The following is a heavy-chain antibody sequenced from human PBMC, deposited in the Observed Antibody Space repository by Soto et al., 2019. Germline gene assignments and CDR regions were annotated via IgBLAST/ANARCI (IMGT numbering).Heavy chain of an antibody. V-gene: IGHV1-69*01. CDR3: ARSDRYSYGYGYYYYYGMDV. CDR2: IIPIFGTA. D-gene: IGHD5-18*01. CDR1: GGTFSSYA. J-gene: IGHJ6*02. Sequence: QVQLVQSGAEVKKPGSSVKVSCKASGGTFSSYAISWVRQAPGQGLEWMGGIIPIFGTANYAQKFQGRVTITADESTSTAYMELSSLRFEDTAVYYCARSDRYSYGYGYYYYYGMDVWGQGTTVTVSS.